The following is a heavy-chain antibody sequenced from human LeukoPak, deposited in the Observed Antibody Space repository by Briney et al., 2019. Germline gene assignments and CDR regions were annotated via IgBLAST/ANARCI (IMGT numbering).Heavy chain of an antibody. D-gene: IGHD2-2*01. V-gene: IGHV1-18*01. CDR3: ARRECSTSCSWFDP. J-gene: IGHJ5*02. CDR2: ISAYNGNT. CDR1: GYTFTSYD. Sequence: ASVKVSCKASGYTFTSYDINWVRQAPGQGLEWMGWISAYNGNTNYAQKLQGRVTMTTDTSTSTAYMELRSLRSDDTAVYYCARRECSTSCSWFDPWGQGTLVTVSS.